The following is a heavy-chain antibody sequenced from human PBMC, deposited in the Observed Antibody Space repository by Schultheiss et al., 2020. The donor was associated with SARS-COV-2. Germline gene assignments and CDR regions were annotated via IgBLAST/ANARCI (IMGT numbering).Heavy chain of an antibody. J-gene: IGHJ5*02. CDR3: AKRWIAAAGTGWFDP. Sequence: GESLKISCAASGFTFSSYAMSWVRQAPGKGLEWVSSISSSGDSTYYADSVKGRFTISRDNSKNTLYLQMNSLRAEDTAVYYCAKRWIAAAGTGWFDPWGQGTLVTVSS. CDR2: ISSSGDST. D-gene: IGHD6-13*01. CDR1: GFTFSSYA. V-gene: IGHV3-23*01.